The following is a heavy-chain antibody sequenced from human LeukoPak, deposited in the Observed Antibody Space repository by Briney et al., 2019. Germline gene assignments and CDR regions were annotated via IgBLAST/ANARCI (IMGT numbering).Heavy chain of an antibody. J-gene: IGHJ4*02. V-gene: IGHV3-23*01. CDR1: GFSVNSYY. CDR3: AKADSSGWYPYYFDY. Sequence: GGSLRLSCAASGFSVNSYYMSWVRQAPGKGLEWVSAISGSGGSTYYADSVKGRFTISRDNSKNTLYLQMNSLRAEDTAVYYCAKADSSGWYPYYFDYWGQGTLVTVSS. CDR2: ISGSGGST. D-gene: IGHD6-19*01.